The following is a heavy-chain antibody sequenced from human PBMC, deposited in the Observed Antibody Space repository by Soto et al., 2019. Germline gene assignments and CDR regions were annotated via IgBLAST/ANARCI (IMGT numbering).Heavy chain of an antibody. CDR2: ISYDGSNK. D-gene: IGHD3-22*01. Sequence: QVQLVESGGGVVQPGRSLRLSCAASGFTFSSYGMHWVRQAPGKGLEWVAVISYDGSNKYYADSVKGRFTISRDNSKNTLYLQMNSLRAEDTAVYYCAKDLHLYYYDSSGYYPDYWGQGTLVTVSS. J-gene: IGHJ4*02. CDR1: GFTFSSYG. CDR3: AKDLHLYYYDSSGYYPDY. V-gene: IGHV3-30*18.